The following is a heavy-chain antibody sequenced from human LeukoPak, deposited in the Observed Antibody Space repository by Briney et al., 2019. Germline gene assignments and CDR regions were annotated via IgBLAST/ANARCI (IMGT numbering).Heavy chain of an antibody. CDR3: ARIDTSGYNGYSFDY. V-gene: IGHV4-59*02. D-gene: IGHD3-22*01. J-gene: IGHJ4*02. Sequence: SETLSLTCIVSGDSVSSDYWSWIRQSPGKGLEWIGYINYSGSSEYNPSLKSRVTISVDTSKNQFSLKLSSVTAADTAVYYCARIDTSGYNGYSFDYWGQGTLVTVSS. CDR1: GDSVSSDY. CDR2: INYSGSS.